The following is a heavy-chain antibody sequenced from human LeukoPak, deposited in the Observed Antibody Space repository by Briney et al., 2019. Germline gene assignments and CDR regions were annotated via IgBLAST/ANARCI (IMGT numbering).Heavy chain of an antibody. CDR3: ARVVATIEYYYYYMDV. J-gene: IGHJ6*03. V-gene: IGHV4-59*01. Sequence: SETLSLTCTISGGSISSYYWSWIRQPPGKGLEWIGYIYYSGSTNYNPSLKSRVTISVDTSKNQFSLKLSSVTAADTAVYYCARVVATIEYYYYYMDVWGKGTTVTVSS. CDR2: IYYSGST. CDR1: GGSISSYY. D-gene: IGHD5-24*01.